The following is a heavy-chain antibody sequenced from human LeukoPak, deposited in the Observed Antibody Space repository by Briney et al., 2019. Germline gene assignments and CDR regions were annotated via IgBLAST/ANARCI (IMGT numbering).Heavy chain of an antibody. V-gene: IGHV4-4*07. J-gene: IGHJ4*02. Sequence: SETLSLTCSVSGGSISGNYWCWIRQPAGKGLEWIGRISNSGSTNYNPSLKSRVTMSVDTAKNQFSLKLSSVTAADTAVYYCARASRGSFYYFDYWGQGTLVTVSS. D-gene: IGHD3-22*01. CDR3: ARASRGSFYYFDY. CDR1: GGSISGNY. CDR2: ISNSGST.